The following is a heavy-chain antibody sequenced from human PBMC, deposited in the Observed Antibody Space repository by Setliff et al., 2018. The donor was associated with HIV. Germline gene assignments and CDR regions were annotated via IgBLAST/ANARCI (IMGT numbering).Heavy chain of an antibody. CDR2: INYSGST. CDR1: GESISSKNYY. J-gene: IGHJ4*02. CDR3: ARDPPGYGDSKDY. Sequence: PSETLSLTCIVSGESISSKNYYWGWIRQPPGKGLEWIGSINYSGSTTYNPSLRSRVTISIDTSKNQFSLNLRSVTAADTAVYYCARDPPGYGDSKDYWGQGKLVTVSS. D-gene: IGHD4-17*01. V-gene: IGHV4-39*07.